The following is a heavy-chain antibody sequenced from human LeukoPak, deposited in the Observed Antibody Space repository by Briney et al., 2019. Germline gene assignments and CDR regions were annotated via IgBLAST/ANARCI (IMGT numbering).Heavy chain of an antibody. CDR3: AKDKVGSSSWYPQYFDY. CDR1: GFTFDDYA. J-gene: IGHJ4*02. CDR2: ISWNSGSI. D-gene: IGHD6-13*01. Sequence: PGGSLRLSCAASGFTFDDYAMHWVRQAPGKGLEWVSGISWNSGSIGYADSVKSRFTVSRDNAKNSLYLQMNSLRADDTALYYCAKDKVGSSSWYPQYFDYWGQGTLVTVSS. V-gene: IGHV3-9*01.